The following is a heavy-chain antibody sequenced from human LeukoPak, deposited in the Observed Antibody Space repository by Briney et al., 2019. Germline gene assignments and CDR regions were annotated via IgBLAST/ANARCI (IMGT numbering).Heavy chain of an antibody. J-gene: IGHJ4*02. CDR3: ARDQNKIAAAGTGGDY. D-gene: IGHD6-13*01. V-gene: IGHV3-66*01. Sequence: GGSLRLSCAASGFTVSSNYMSWVRQAPGKALEWVSVIYSGGSTYYADSVKGRFTISRDNSKNTLYLQMNSLRAEDTAVYYCARDQNKIAAAGTGGDYWGQGTLVTVSS. CDR2: IYSGGST. CDR1: GFTVSSNY.